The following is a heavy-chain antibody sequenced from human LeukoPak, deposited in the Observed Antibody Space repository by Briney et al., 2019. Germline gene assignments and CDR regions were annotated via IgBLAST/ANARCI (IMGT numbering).Heavy chain of an antibody. V-gene: IGHV3-73*01. D-gene: IGHD4-23*01. J-gene: IGHJ4*02. Sequence: GGSLRLSCAASGFTFSGSTMHWVRQASGKGLEWVGRIKSKANNYATAYTASVKGRFTISRDDSKNTAYLQMNSLRAEDTALYYCAKALYGGNTVWGQGTLVTVSS. CDR2: IKSKANNYAT. CDR3: AKALYGGNTV. CDR1: GFTFSGST.